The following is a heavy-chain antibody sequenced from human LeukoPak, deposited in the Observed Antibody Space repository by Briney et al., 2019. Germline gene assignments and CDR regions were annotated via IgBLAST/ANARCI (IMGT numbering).Heavy chain of an antibody. CDR2: IYTSGST. V-gene: IGHV4-4*09. J-gene: IGHJ5*02. Sequence: PSETLSLTCTVSGGSISSYYWSWIRQPPGKGLEWIGYIYTSGSTNYNPSLKSRVTISVDTSKNQFSLKLSSVSAADTAVYYCAKAGPNWFDPWGQGTLVTVSS. CDR3: AKAGPNWFDP. CDR1: GGSISSYY. D-gene: IGHD6-25*01.